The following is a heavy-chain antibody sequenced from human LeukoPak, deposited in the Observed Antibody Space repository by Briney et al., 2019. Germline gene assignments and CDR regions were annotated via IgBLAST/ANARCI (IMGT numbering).Heavy chain of an antibody. CDR2: ISAYNGNT. CDR1: GYTFTSYG. V-gene: IGHV1-18*01. CDR3: ARELTISNFDY. Sequence: GASVKVSCKASGYTFTSYGISWVRQAPGQGLEWMGWISAYNGNTKYAQKFQGRVTMTTDTSTSTAYMELRSLRSDDAAVYYCARELTISNFDYWGQGTLVTVSS. J-gene: IGHJ4*02. D-gene: IGHD1-1*01.